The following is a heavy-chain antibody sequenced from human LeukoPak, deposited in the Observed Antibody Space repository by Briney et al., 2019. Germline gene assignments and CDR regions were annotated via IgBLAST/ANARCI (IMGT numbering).Heavy chain of an antibody. CDR1: GFTFSSYG. CDR3: ARVLPAYYYDSSGSRTPFDY. CDR2: ISYDGSNK. Sequence: GGSLRLSCAASGFTFSSYGMHWVRQAPGKGLEWMAFISYDGSNKYYADSVKGRFTISRDNSKNTLYLQMNSLRAEDTAVYYCARVLPAYYYDSSGSRTPFDYWGQGTLVTVSS. V-gene: IGHV3-30*03. J-gene: IGHJ4*02. D-gene: IGHD3-22*01.